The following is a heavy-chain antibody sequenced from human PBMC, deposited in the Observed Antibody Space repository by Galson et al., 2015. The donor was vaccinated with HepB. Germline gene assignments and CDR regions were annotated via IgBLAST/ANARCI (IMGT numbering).Heavy chain of an antibody. CDR3: AILFNTASDC. CDR2: INAGNGNT. V-gene: IGHV1-3*01. J-gene: IGHJ4*02. CDR1: GYTFTSYA. D-gene: IGHD2-21*02. Sequence: SVKVSCKASGYTFTSYAMHWVPQAPGQRLEWMGWINAGNGNTRYSQNFQGRVTITRDTSASTVYMELSSLTSEDTAVYYCAILFNTASDCWGQGTLVTVSS.